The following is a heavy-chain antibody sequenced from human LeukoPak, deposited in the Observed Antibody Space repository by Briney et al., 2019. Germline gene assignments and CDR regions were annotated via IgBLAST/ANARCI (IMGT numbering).Heavy chain of an antibody. V-gene: IGHV3-11*01. CDR3: ARVGVSSIAAAGAYYYYGMGV. D-gene: IGHD6-13*01. J-gene: IGHJ6*02. Sequence: PGGSLRLSCAASGFTFSDYYMSWIRQAPGKGLEWVSYISSSGSTIYYADSVKGRFTISRDNAKNSLYLQMNSLRAEDTAVYYCARVGVSSIAAAGAYYYYGMGVWGQGTTVTVSS. CDR1: GFTFSDYY. CDR2: ISSSGSTI.